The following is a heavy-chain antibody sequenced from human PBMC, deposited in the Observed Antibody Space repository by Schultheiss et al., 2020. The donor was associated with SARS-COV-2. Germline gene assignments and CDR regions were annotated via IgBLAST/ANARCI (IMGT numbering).Heavy chain of an antibody. CDR1: GFSLSTSGVG. CDR3: AHRHSVEYSSSSFDY. Sequence: SGPTLVKPTQTLTLTCTFSGFSLSTSGVGVGWIRQPPGKALEWLALIYWDDDKRYSPSLKSRLTITKDTSKNQVVLTMTNMDPVDTATYYCAHRHSVEYSSSSFDYWGQGTLVTVSS. J-gene: IGHJ4*02. V-gene: IGHV2-5*02. D-gene: IGHD6-6*01. CDR2: IYWDDDK.